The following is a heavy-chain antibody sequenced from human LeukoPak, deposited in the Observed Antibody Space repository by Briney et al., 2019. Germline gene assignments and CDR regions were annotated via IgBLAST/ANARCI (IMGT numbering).Heavy chain of an antibody. CDR3: ARHPPYGSRNWGAYYFDS. CDR2: IYHSGST. Sequence: KPSETLSLTCNVSGGAISSTAYYWGWIRQPPGKGLEWIGSIYHSGSTYYNPSLKSRVTISVDTSHNQFSLKLNPVTAADTALYYCARHPPYGSRNWGAYYFDSWGQGTLVTVSS. V-gene: IGHV4-39*01. D-gene: IGHD3-10*01. CDR1: GGAISSTAYY. J-gene: IGHJ4*02.